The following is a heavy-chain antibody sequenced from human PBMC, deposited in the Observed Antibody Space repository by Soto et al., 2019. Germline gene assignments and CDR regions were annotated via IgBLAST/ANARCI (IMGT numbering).Heavy chain of an antibody. CDR2: FDPEDGET. CDR1: GYTLTELS. D-gene: IGHD3-22*01. J-gene: IGHJ4*02. V-gene: IGHV1-24*01. CDR3: ATAHVVNFGYYDSSGYLRY. Sequence: ASVKVSCKVSGYTLTELSMHWVRQAPGKGLEWMGGFDPEDGETIYAQKFQGRVTMTEDTSTDTAYMELSSLRSEDTAVYYCATAHVVNFGYYDSSGYLRYWGQGPXVTVSS.